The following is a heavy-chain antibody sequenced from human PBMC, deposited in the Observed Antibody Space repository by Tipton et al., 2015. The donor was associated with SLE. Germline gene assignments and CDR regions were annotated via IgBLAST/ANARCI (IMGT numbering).Heavy chain of an antibody. J-gene: IGHJ4*02. V-gene: IGHV4-34*01. CDR3: ARDSGYGLLFDY. D-gene: IGHD5-12*01. CDR2: INHSGST. CDR1: GGSFSGFY. Sequence: TLSLTCAVYGGSFSGFYWGWIRQPPGKGLEWIGEINHSGSTNYNPSLKSRVTISVDTSKNQCSLKLSSVTAADTAVYYCARDSGYGLLFDYWGQGTLVAVSS.